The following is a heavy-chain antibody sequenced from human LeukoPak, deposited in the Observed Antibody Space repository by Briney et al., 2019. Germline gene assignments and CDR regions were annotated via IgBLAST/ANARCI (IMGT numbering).Heavy chain of an antibody. CDR3: ARHLRGEQQLSGFDY. CDR1: GGSISSYY. V-gene: IGHV4-59*08. J-gene: IGHJ4*02. D-gene: IGHD6-13*01. CDR2: IYYSGST. Sequence: PQTLSLTCTVSGGSISSYYWSWIRPPPGKGLEWSGYIYYSGSTKYNPYLRSRVTKSAETSKNQFSLKLSSVTAADTAVYYCARHLRGEQQLSGFDYWGQGTPVTVSS.